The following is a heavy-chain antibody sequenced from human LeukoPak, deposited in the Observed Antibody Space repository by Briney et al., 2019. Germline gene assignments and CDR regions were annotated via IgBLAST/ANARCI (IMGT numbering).Heavy chain of an antibody. CDR1: GGTFSSYA. J-gene: IGHJ4*02. Sequence: ASVKVSCKASGGTFSSYAISWVRQAPGQGLEWMGRIIPILGIANYAQKSQGRVTITADKSTSTAYMELSSLRSEDTAVYYCAKDQVRQLVRSPFDYWGQGTLVTVSS. CDR2: IIPILGIA. V-gene: IGHV1-69*04. D-gene: IGHD6-13*01. CDR3: AKDQVRQLVRSPFDY.